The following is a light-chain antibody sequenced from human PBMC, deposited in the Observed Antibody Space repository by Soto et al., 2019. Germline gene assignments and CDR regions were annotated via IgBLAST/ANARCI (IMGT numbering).Light chain of an antibody. CDR1: SGHSSYI. Sequence: QSVLTQSSSASASPGSSVKLTCTLSSGHSSYIIAWHQQQPGKAPRYLMKLEGSGSYNKGSGVPDRFSGSSSGADRYLTISNLQFEDEADYYCETWDINTHVVFGGGTKLTVL. CDR2: LEGSGSY. J-gene: IGLJ2*01. CDR3: ETWDINTHVV. V-gene: IGLV4-60*02.